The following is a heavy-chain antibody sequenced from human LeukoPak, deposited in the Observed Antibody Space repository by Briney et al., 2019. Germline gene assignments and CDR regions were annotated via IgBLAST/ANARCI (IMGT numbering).Heavy chain of an antibody. CDR1: GFTFSSYG. V-gene: IGHV3-30*18. J-gene: IGHJ4*02. D-gene: IGHD3-16*02. CDR2: ISYDGSNK. Sequence: GRSLRLSCAASGFTFSSYGMHWVRQAPGKGLEWVAVISYDGSNKYYADSVKGRFTISRDNSKNTLYLQMNSLRAEDTAVYYCANGDYVWGSYRPLDWGQGTLVTVSS. CDR3: ANGDYVWGSYRPLD.